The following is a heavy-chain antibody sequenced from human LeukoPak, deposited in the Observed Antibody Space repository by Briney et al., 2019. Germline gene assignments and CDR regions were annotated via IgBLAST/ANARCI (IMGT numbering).Heavy chain of an antibody. CDR3: ARRERAAAVLVY. CDR2: INHSENT. Sequence: SETLSLTCAVYGGSFSGYYWSWIRQPPGKGLEWIGEINHSENTNYNPSLKSRVTISVDTSKSQFSLKLSSVTAADTAVYYCARRERAAAVLVYWGQGTLVTVSS. V-gene: IGHV4-34*01. CDR1: GGSFSGYY. J-gene: IGHJ4*02. D-gene: IGHD6-25*01.